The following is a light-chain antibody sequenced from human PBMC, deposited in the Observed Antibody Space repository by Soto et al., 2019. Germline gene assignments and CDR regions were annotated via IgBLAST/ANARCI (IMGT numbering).Light chain of an antibody. CDR2: AVN. V-gene: IGLV2-14*03. J-gene: IGLJ2*01. Sequence: QSVLTQPASVSGSPGQSITISCTGTSSDVGGYNYVSWYQQFPGKAPKLLIYAVNRRPSGISDRFSGSKSGNTASLTISGLQSDVEADYYCSSYASSGTVVFGGGTKLTVL. CDR1: SSDVGGYNY. CDR3: SSYASSGTVV.